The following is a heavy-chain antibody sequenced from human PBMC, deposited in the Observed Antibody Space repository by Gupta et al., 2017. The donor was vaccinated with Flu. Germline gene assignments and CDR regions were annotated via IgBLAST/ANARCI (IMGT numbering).Heavy chain of an antibody. CDR1: GGSIIRGDYY. V-gene: IGHV4-30-4*08. CDR3: ARAGRSFYYNRSPYD. J-gene: IGHJ4*02. CDR2: IFHSGSA. D-gene: IGHD3-10*01. Sequence: QVQLQESGPGLVKPSQTLSLSCTVSGGSIIRGDYYWAWIRQPPGKGLEWIGYIFHSGSAYYNPSLKSRLTISIDTSKNQFSLNLASVAAADTAVYYCARAGRSFYYNRSPYDWGQGTLVTVSS.